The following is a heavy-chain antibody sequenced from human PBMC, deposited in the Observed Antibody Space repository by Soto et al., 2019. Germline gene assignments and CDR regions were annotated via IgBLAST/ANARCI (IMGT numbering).Heavy chain of an antibody. CDR1: GFSFSNYA. Sequence: EVQLLESGGGLVQPGGSLRLSCAASGFSFSNYAMTWVRQAPGKGLEWVSGISGSGTMRYYADSVRGRFIISRDNAKNTLFLQMDNLRVEDSAVYYCAKEAEENENVPIPGDNWGQETPVTVSS. V-gene: IGHV3-23*01. CDR3: AKEAEENENVPIPGDN. CDR2: ISGSGTMR. J-gene: IGHJ4*02. D-gene: IGHD3-10*01.